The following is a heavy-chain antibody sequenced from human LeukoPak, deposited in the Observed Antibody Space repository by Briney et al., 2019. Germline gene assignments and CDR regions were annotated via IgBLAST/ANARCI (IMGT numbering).Heavy chain of an antibody. D-gene: IGHD6-19*01. V-gene: IGHV3-11*05. J-gene: IGHJ4*02. CDR1: GFTFSDYY. Sequence: GGSLRLSCAASGFTFSDYYMSWIHQAPGKGLEWVSYISSTSSYINYADSVKGRFTISRDNAKNSLFLQMNSLRAEDTAVYYCARVSQWLVPYWGQGTLVTVSS. CDR2: ISSTSSYI. CDR3: ARVSQWLVPY.